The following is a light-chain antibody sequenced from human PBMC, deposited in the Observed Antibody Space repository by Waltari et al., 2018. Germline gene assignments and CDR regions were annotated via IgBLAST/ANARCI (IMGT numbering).Light chain of an antibody. V-gene: IGKV1-9*01. Sequence: DIQMTQSPSSLSASVGDRVTITCRASQGISSSLAWYQQTPGKAPKLLIYAASTLQSGVPSRFSGSGSGTDFTLTISSLQPEDFATYYCQQLDTYPLTFGGGTKVEIK. CDR3: QQLDTYPLT. J-gene: IGKJ4*01. CDR2: AAS. CDR1: QGISSS.